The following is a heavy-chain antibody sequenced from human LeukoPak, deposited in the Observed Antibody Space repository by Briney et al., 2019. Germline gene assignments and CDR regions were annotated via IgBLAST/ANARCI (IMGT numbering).Heavy chain of an antibody. CDR1: GFTFSNYG. D-gene: IGHD1-26*01. J-gene: IGHJ4*02. CDR2: IRFDGTHE. V-gene: IGHV3-30*02. CDR3: AKDSGSSLMSPTDY. Sequence: PGGSLRLSCTASGFTFSNYGMHWVRQAPGKGLEWVAFIRFDGTHEYYADSMKGRFTISRDNAKNSLYLQMNSLRAEDTALYYCAKDSGSSLMSPTDYWGQGTLVTVSS.